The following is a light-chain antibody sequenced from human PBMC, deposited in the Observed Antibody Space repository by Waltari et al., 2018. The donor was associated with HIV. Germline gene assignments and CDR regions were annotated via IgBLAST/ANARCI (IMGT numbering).Light chain of an antibody. CDR3: SSYTSSSTLGV. Sequence: QSALTQPASVSGSPGQSITISCPGTSSDIGGYNYVSWYQQHPGKAPKLMISDVRHRPSGVSNRFSGSKSGNTASLTISGLQAEDEADYYCSSYTSSSTLGVFGSGTKVTVL. V-gene: IGLV2-14*03. J-gene: IGLJ1*01. CDR1: SSDIGGYNY. CDR2: DVR.